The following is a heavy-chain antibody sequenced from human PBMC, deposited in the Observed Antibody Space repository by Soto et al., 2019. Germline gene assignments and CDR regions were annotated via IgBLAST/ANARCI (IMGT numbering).Heavy chain of an antibody. D-gene: IGHD6-19*01. V-gene: IGHV1-3*01. Sequence: GASVKVSCKASGYIFTSYAIRWVRQAPGQRLEWMGWINGGNGNTKYSQKFQGRVTIIRDTSASTAYMVLSSLRSEDTAVYYCARDWAAVADTYYYYGMDVWGQGTTVTVSS. J-gene: IGHJ6*02. CDR2: INGGNGNT. CDR1: GYIFTSYA. CDR3: ARDWAAVADTYYYYGMDV.